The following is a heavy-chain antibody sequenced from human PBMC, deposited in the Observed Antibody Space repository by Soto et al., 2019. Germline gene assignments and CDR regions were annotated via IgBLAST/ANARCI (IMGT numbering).Heavy chain of an antibody. CDR3: ASQIAHSSSWYRYFDY. CDR1: GGTCSSYA. V-gene: IGHV1-69*13. J-gene: IGHJ4*02. D-gene: IGHD6-13*01. CDR2: IIPIFGTA. Sequence: VKVSCKASGGTCSSYAISWVRQAAGQGLEWMGGIIPIFGTANYAQKFQGRVTITADESTSTAYMELSSLRSEDTAVYYCASQIAHSSSWYRYFDYWGQGTLVTVSS.